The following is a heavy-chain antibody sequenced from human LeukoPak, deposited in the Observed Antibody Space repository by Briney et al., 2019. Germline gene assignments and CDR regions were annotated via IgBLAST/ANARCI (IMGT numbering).Heavy chain of an antibody. V-gene: IGHV3-20*04. Sequence: GGSLRLSCAASGFTFDDYGMSWVRQAPGKGLEWVSGINWNGGSTGYADSVKGRFTISRDNAKNSLYLQMNSLRAEDTALYYCARVSYDGSGYSTYYYYYMDVWGKGTTVTVSS. CDR2: INWNGGST. J-gene: IGHJ6*03. CDR1: GFTFDDYG. D-gene: IGHD3-22*01. CDR3: ARVSYDGSGYSTYYYYYMDV.